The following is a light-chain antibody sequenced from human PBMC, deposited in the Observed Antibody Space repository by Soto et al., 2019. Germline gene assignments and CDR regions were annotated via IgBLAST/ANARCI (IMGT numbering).Light chain of an antibody. J-gene: IGKJ1*01. CDR3: QQYGISPRT. V-gene: IGKV1-12*01. CDR2: AAS. CDR1: QGISSW. Sequence: EIQMTQSPSSLSASVGDRFTISCLASQGISSWLAWYQQKPGKAPKLLIYAASSLQSGVPSRISGSGSGTDFTLTISRLEPEDFAVYYCQQYGISPRTFGQGTKVDI.